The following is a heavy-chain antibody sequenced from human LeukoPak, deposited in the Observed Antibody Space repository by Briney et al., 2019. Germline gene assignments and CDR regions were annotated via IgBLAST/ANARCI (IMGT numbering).Heavy chain of an antibody. V-gene: IGHV4-59*11. J-gene: IGHJ4*02. CDR2: IYYSGST. D-gene: IGHD3-22*01. CDR1: GGSISSHY. Sequence: SETLSLTCTVSGGSISSHYWSWIRQPPGKGLEWIGYIYYSGSTNYNPSLKSRVTISVDTSKNQFSLKLSSVTAADPAVYYCARARYYYDSSGYWAFDYWGQGTLVTVSS. CDR3: ARARYYYDSSGYWAFDY.